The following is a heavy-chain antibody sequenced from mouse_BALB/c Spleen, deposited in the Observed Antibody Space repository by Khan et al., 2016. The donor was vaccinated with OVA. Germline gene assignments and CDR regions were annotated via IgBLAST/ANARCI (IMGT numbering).Heavy chain of an antibody. CDR3: VXDGAYHRNDGWFAY. V-gene: IGHV1-4*01. Sequence: VQLKQSGAELARPGASVEMSCKASGYTFTSYTIHWIKKRPGQGLEWIGYINPSNGYTNYNQKFKDKATLTTDKSSTTAYLQLSSLTSDDSAVYNCVXDGAYHRNDGWFAYWGQGTLVTVSA. D-gene: IGHD2-14*01. CDR2: INPSNGYT. CDR1: GYTFTSYT. J-gene: IGHJ3*01.